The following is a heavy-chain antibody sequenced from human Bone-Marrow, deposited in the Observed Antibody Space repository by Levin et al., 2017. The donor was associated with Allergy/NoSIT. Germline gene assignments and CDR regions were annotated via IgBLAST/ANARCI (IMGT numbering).Heavy chain of an antibody. D-gene: IGHD1-7*01. J-gene: IGHJ6*03. CDR1: GGTFSSYA. CDR2: IIPIFGTA. CDR3: ARTLYNWNSYYYYDYIDV. Sequence: KISCKASGGTFSSYAISWVRQAPGQGLEWMGGIIPIFGTANYAQKFQGRVTITADKSTSTAYMELSSLRSEDTAVYYCARTLYNWNSYYYYDYIDVWGKGTTVTVSS. V-gene: IGHV1-69*06.